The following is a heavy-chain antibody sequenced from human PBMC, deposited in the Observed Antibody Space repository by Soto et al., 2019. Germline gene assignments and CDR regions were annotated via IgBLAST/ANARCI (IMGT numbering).Heavy chain of an antibody. CDR1: GGSFSGYY. D-gene: IGHD4-17*01. CDR3: ARGMATVTTAWYFDY. J-gene: IGHJ4*02. V-gene: IGHV4-34*01. Sequence: SETLSLTCAVYGGSFSGYYWSWIRQPPGKGLEWIGEINHSGSTNYNPSLKSRVTISVDTSKNQFSLKLSSVTAADTAVYYCARGMATVTTAWYFDYWGQGTLVT. CDR2: INHSGST.